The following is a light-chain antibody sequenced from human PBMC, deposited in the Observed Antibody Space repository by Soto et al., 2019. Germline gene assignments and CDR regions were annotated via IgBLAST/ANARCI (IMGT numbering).Light chain of an antibody. J-gene: IGKJ2*01. V-gene: IGKV3-15*01. CDR3: QQYNTCGYT. Sequence: EIVMTQSPATLSVSPGERATLSCRASQSVSSNLAWYQQKPGQAPRLLIYGASTRATGIPARFSGSGSGTEFTLTISSLQSEDFAVYYCQQYNTCGYTFCQGTKLEIK. CDR2: GAS. CDR1: QSVSSN.